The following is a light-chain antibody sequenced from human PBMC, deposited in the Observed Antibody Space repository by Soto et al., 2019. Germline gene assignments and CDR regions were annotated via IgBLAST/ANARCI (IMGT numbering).Light chain of an antibody. J-gene: IGKJ4*01. CDR1: QGIAPY. CDR3: QKYNSAPLT. V-gene: IGKV1-27*01. Sequence: DVQMTQSPSSLSASVGDRVTITCLASQGIAPYLAWFQQKPGKVPKLLIYAASTLQSGVPSRFSGSGSGTEFTLTISSLQPEDVAASYCQKYNSAPLTFGGWTKVDIK. CDR2: AAS.